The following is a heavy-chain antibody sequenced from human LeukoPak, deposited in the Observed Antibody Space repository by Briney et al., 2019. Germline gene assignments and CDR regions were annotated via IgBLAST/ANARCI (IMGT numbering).Heavy chain of an antibody. Sequence: GGSLRLSCAASGITFSSHAMTWVRQAPGKGLEWVAAIRGNGATTDYADSVKGRFTISRDNSRSTLYLQMNSLRAEDTAVYYCAKAYHDSGCLIDYWGQGTLVTVSS. J-gene: IGHJ4*02. CDR3: AKAYHDSGCLIDY. D-gene: IGHD6-19*01. CDR2: IRGNGATT. V-gene: IGHV3-23*01. CDR1: GITFSSHA.